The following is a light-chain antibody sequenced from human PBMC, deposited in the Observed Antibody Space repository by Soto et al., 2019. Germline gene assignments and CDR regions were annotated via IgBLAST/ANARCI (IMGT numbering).Light chain of an antibody. CDR1: SSDVGSYNL. V-gene: IGLV2-14*02. CDR2: EVT. CDR3: SSYTSSSTLGV. J-gene: IGLJ3*02. Sequence: QSVLTQPASVSGSPGQSITISCTGTSSDVGSYNLVSWYQQYPGKAPKLMIYEVTKRPSGVSNRFSGSKSGNTASLTISGLQAEDEADYYCSSYTSSSTLGVFGGGTKLTVL.